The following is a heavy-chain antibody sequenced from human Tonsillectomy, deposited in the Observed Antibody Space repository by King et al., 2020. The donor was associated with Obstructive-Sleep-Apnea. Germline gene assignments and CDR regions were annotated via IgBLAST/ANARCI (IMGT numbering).Heavy chain of an antibody. CDR2: ISAYNGNT. CDR3: ARDGRGYTYNRGVYFEY. J-gene: IGHJ4*02. CDR1: GHTFTNYG. D-gene: IGHD5-18*01. V-gene: IGHV1-18*04. Sequence: QLVQSGAEVKKPGASVKVSCKTSGHTFTNYGISWVRQAPGQGLEWMGWISAYNGNTNYGQKLQGRFTMATDKPTSQAYMELRSLRSDDTAVYFCARDGRGYTYNRGVYFEYWGQGTLVTVSS.